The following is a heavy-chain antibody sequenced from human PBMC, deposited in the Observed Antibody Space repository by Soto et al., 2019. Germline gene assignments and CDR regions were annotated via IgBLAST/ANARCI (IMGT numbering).Heavy chain of an antibody. Sequence: ASVKVSCKASGYTFTGYGISWVRQAPGQGLEWMGWISAYNGNTNYAQKLQGRVTMTTDTSTSTAYMELRSLRSDDTAAYYCARDLHSSGWYDAFDIWGQGTMVTVSS. V-gene: IGHV1-18*01. CDR3: ARDLHSSGWYDAFDI. CDR1: GYTFTGYG. D-gene: IGHD6-19*01. CDR2: ISAYNGNT. J-gene: IGHJ3*02.